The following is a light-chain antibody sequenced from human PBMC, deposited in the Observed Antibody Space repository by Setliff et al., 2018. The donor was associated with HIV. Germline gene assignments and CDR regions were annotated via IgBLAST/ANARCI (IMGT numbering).Light chain of an antibody. V-gene: IGLV2-23*02. Sequence: QSALAQPASVSGSPGQSITISCTGTSSDVGGYNYVSWYQQHPGKAPKLMTYDVSKRPSGVSNRFSGSKSGNTASLTISGLQAEDEADYYCCSYAGSSTLYVFGTGTKVTVL. J-gene: IGLJ1*01. CDR1: SSDVGGYNY. CDR2: DVS. CDR3: CSYAGSSTLYV.